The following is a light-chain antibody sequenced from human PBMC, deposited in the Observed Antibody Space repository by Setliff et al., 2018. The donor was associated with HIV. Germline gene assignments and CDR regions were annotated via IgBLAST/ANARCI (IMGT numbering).Light chain of an antibody. CDR3: SSYTNSGTYV. Sequence: QSVLTQPASVSGSPGQSITISCTGSSSDVGLHNYVSWYQQHPGEAPKLIIYDVTDRPSGVSDRFSGSKSVYTASLTISGLLAEDEADYYCSSYTNSGTYVFGSGTKVTVL. CDR2: DVT. J-gene: IGLJ1*01. V-gene: IGLV2-14*03. CDR1: SSDVGLHNY.